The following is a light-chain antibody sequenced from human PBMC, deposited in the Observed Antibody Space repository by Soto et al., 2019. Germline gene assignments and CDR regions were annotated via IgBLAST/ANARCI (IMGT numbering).Light chain of an antibody. V-gene: IGKV3-15*01. CDR2: GAS. CDR3: QHYNNRPLT. CDR1: QSVSSN. Sequence: EIVMTQSPATLSVSPGERATLSCRASQSVSSNLAWYQQKPGQAPRLLISGASTRATGIPARFSGSGSGTEFTLTISSLQSEDFAVYYCQHYNNRPLTFGQGTKVEIK. J-gene: IGKJ1*01.